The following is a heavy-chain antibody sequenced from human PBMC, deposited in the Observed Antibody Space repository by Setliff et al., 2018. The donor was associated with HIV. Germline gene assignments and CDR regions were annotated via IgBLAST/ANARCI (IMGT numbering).Heavy chain of an antibody. CDR1: GGSMGSHY. J-gene: IGHJ6*02. CDR3: ARGGPTVAYGVDV. D-gene: IGHD4-17*01. Sequence: SETLSLTCVISGGSMGSHYWSWIRQSPGKGLEWIGNIYPSGSIHPSGATNYNPSLKGRVTISLDTSNNQFSLKVNSVTAADTAIYYCARGGPTVAYGVDVWGQGTTVTVSS. V-gene: IGHV4-59*11. CDR2: IYPSGSIHPSGAT.